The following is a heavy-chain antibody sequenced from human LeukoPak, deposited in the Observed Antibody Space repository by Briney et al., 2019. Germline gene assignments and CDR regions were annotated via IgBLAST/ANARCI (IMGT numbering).Heavy chain of an antibody. CDR1: GFTFSRYA. CDR3: VKDIEAVAGTWWFDP. D-gene: IGHD6-19*01. J-gene: IGHJ5*02. CDR2: ISSNGGST. V-gene: IGHV3-64D*06. Sequence: PGGSLRLSCSASGFTFSRYAMHWVRQAPGKGLEYVSAISSNGGSTYYADSVKGRFTISRDNSKNTRYLQMSSLRAEDTAVYYCVKDIEAVAGTWWFDPWGQGTLVTVSS.